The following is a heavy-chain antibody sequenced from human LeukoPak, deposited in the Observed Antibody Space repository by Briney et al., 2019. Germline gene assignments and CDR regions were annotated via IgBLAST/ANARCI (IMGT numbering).Heavy chain of an antibody. J-gene: IGHJ4*02. V-gene: IGHV3-21*04. D-gene: IGHD5-12*01. CDR3: ATNGGGDSGYGNFDY. CDR2: IGTSNSYI. Sequence: GGSLRLSCVVSGFTFSSYNMNWVRQAPGKGREWVSSIGTSNSYIYYADSVTGRFTISRDNAKNSLYLQMNSLRPEDTALYYCATNGGGDSGYGNFDYWGQGTLVTVSS. CDR1: GFTFSSYN.